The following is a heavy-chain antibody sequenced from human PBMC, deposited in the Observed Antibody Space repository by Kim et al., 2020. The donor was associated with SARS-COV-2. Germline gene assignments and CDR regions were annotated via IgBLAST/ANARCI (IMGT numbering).Heavy chain of an antibody. J-gene: IGHJ3*02. D-gene: IGHD3-22*01. V-gene: IGHV3-33*01. Sequence: YTATGKGRLTISGSNSKNTLYRQMSGVRAEDTAVYYCARGGTMIDDAFDIWGQGTMVTVSS. CDR3: ARGGTMIDDAFDI.